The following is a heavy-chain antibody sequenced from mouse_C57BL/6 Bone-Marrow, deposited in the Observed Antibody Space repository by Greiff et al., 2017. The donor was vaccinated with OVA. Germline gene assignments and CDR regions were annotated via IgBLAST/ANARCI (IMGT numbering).Heavy chain of an antibody. J-gene: IGHJ1*03. Sequence: QVQLQQSGAELMKPGASVKLSCKATGYTFTGYWIEWVKQRPGHGLEWIGEILPGSGSTNYNEKFKGKATLTADTSSNTAYMQLSSLTTEDSAIYYCARKRLRYWYFDVWGTGTTVTVSS. V-gene: IGHV1-9*01. CDR2: ILPGSGST. CDR1: GYTFTGYW. CDR3: ARKRLRYWYFDV. D-gene: IGHD1-1*01.